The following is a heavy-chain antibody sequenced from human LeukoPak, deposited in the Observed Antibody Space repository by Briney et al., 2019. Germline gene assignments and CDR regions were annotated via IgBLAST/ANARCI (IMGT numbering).Heavy chain of an antibody. V-gene: IGHV4-39*07. J-gene: IGHJ4*02. CDR3: ARATATLPVTGSFPDY. Sequence: PSETLSLTCTVSGGSISSSSLFWDWIRQPPEKGLEWIGSIYYSGSTYYNPSLNSRVTMSVDTSKDQFSLRLNSVTAADTAVYYCARATATLPVTGSFPDYWGQGTLVTVSS. CDR2: IYYSGST. D-gene: IGHD3-10*01. CDR1: GGSISSSSLF.